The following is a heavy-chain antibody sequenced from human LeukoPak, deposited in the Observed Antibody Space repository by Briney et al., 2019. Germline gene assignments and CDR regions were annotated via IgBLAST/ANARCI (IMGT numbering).Heavy chain of an antibody. CDR2: IRYDGSNK. D-gene: IGHD6-13*01. V-gene: IGHV3-30*02. Sequence: GGSLRLSCAASGFTFSSYGMHWVRQAPGKGLEWVAFIRYDGSNKYYADSVKGRFTISRDNSKNTLYLQMNSLRAEDTAVYYCAKDSIPSSWSFAIDAWGQGTMVTVSS. J-gene: IGHJ3*01. CDR3: AKDSIPSSWSFAIDA. CDR1: GFTFSSYG.